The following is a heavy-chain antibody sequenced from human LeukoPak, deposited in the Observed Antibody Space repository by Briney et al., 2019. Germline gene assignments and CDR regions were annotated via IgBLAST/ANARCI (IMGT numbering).Heavy chain of an antibody. CDR1: GFSFSSYE. CDR2: ISSSGTII. CDR3: AKGDDYGDAFDI. J-gene: IGHJ3*02. D-gene: IGHD4-17*01. V-gene: IGHV3-48*03. Sequence: GGSLRLSCVVSGFSFSSYEINRVRQAPMKGLEWVSFISSSGTIINYTNSLKGRFAISRDNSKNSLFLQMSSLRIEDTALYYCAKGDDYGDAFDIWGQGTMVTVSS.